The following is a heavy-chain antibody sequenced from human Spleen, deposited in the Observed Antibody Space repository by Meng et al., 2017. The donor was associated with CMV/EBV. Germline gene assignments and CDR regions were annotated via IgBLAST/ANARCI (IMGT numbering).Heavy chain of an antibody. J-gene: IGHJ4*02. V-gene: IGHV4-39*07. Sequence: SETLSLTCTISGASIISSSYYWGWIRQPPGKGLEWIGQIDHSGSTNYNPSLKSRVTISEDTSKNQFSLRLSSVTAADTAVYYCARDRLIYYDSSGIPTYFDYWGQGTLVTVSS. D-gene: IGHD3-22*01. CDR3: ARDRLIYYDSSGIPTYFDY. CDR2: IDHSGST. CDR1: GASIISSSYY.